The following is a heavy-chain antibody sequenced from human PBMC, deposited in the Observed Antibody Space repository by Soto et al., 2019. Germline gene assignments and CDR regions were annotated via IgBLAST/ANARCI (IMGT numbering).Heavy chain of an antibody. CDR3: ARGQRWLQSAAVDY. Sequence: SVKVSCKASGGTFSSYAISWVRQAPGQGLEWMGGIIPIFGTANYAQKFQGRVTITADESTSTAYMELSSLRSEDTAVYYCARGQRWLQSAAVDYWGQGTLFTVPS. J-gene: IGHJ4*02. CDR2: IIPIFGTA. V-gene: IGHV1-69*13. D-gene: IGHD5-12*01. CDR1: GGTFSSYA.